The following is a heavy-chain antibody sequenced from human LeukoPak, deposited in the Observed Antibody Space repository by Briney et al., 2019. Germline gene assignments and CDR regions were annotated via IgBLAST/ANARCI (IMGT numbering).Heavy chain of an antibody. CDR3: ARRYGSGSYYQRGNWFDP. V-gene: IGHV4-59*01. CDR2: IHYSGST. Sequence: SETLSLTCTVSGGSISSYYWSWIRQPPGKGLEWIGYIHYSGSTYYNPSLKSRVTVSVDTSKNQFSLKLSSVTAADTAVYYCARRYGSGSYYQRGNWFDPWGQGTLVTVSS. D-gene: IGHD3-10*01. J-gene: IGHJ5*02. CDR1: GGSISSYY.